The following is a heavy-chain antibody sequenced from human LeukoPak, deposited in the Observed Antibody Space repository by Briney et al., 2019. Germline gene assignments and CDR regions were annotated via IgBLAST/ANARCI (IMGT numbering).Heavy chain of an antibody. D-gene: IGHD6-6*01. Sequence: ASVKVSCKASGGTFSSYAISWVRQAPGQGLEWMGGIIPIFGTANYAQKFQGRVTMTRDTSISTAYMELSRLRSDDTAVYYCARASSSAAGYWGQGTLVTVSS. CDR1: GGTFSSYA. CDR2: IIPIFGTA. V-gene: IGHV1-69*05. CDR3: ARASSSAAGY. J-gene: IGHJ4*02.